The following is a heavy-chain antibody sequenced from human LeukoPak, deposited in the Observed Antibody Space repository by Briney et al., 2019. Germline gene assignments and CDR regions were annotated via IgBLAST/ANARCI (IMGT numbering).Heavy chain of an antibody. J-gene: IGHJ3*02. D-gene: IGHD3-3*01. CDR3: ARSRSGYNDAFDI. CDR1: GFTYSSYS. CDR2: ISSSSSYI. Sequence: GGSLRLFCAASGFTYSSYSMNWVRQAPGKGLELVSSISSSSSYIYYADSVKGRFPISRENDKNSLYLQMNSLRAEDTAVYYCARSRSGYNDAFDIWGQGTMVTVSS. V-gene: IGHV3-21*01.